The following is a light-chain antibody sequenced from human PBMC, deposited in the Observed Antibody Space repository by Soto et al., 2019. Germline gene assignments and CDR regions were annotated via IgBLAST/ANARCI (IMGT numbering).Light chain of an antibody. CDR3: QQSNSFPAT. CDR1: QGIRSW. Sequence: DIQMTQSPSSVSASVGDRDTITCRASQGIRSWLAWYQQKPGKAPKLLIFAASSLQGGVTSRFSGSGSGTDFTLTINHLQPEDSATYYCQQSNSFPATFGGGTKVNIK. J-gene: IGKJ4*01. CDR2: AAS. V-gene: IGKV1D-12*01.